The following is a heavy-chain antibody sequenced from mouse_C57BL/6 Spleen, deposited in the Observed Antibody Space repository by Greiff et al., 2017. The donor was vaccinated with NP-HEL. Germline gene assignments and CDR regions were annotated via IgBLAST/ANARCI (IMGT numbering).Heavy chain of an antibody. CDR2: IDPSDSYT. V-gene: IGHV1-69*01. Sequence: QVQLQQPGAELVMPGASVKLSCKASGYTFTSYWMHWVKQRPGQGLEWIGEIDPSDSYTNYNEKFKGKATLTADKSSSTAYMPFSILTSEDSAIYYCARFTDGYDGGVWGQGTTLTVSS. CDR1: GYTFTSYW. D-gene: IGHD2-2*01. J-gene: IGHJ2*01. CDR3: ARFTDGYDGGV.